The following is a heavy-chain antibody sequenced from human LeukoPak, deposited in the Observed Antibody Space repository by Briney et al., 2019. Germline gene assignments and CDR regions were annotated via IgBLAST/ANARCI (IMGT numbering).Heavy chain of an antibody. D-gene: IGHD3-10*01. CDR3: AKPSITMVRGVITAYDY. CDR1: GLTFSSYA. CDR2: ISGSGGST. J-gene: IGHJ4*02. V-gene: IGHV3-23*01. Sequence: HPGGSLRLSCAASGLTFSSYAMSWVRQAPGKGLEWVSAISGSGGSTYYADSVKGRFTISRDNSKNTLYLQMNSLRAEDTAVYYCAKPSITMVRGVITAYDYWGQGTLVTVSS.